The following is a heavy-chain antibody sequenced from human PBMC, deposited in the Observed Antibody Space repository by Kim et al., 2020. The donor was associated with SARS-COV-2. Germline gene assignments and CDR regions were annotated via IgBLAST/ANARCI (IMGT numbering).Heavy chain of an antibody. V-gene: IGHV1-46*01. Sequence: ASVKVSCKASGYTFTSYYMHWVRQAPGQGLEWMGIINPSGGSTSYAQKFQGRVTMTRDTSTSTVYMELSSLRSEDTAVYYCARGGIPAAPYNWFDPWGQGTLVTVSS. CDR3: ARGGIPAAPYNWFDP. J-gene: IGHJ5*02. CDR1: GYTFTSYY. D-gene: IGHD2-2*01. CDR2: INPSGGST.